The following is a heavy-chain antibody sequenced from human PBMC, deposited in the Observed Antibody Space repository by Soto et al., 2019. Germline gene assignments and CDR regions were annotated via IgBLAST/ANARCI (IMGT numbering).Heavy chain of an antibody. CDR2: IWYHGTTK. Sequence: GGSLRLSCEVSGFSLSRYGMHWVRQAPGKGLEWVAVIWYHGTTKNYADSVKGRFTISRDNAQNSLYLQMNSLRVDDTAVYYCARVTKYSSGIDYWGQGTLVTVSS. CDR1: GFSLSRYG. D-gene: IGHD6-19*01. V-gene: IGHV3-33*01. J-gene: IGHJ4*02. CDR3: ARVTKYSSGIDY.